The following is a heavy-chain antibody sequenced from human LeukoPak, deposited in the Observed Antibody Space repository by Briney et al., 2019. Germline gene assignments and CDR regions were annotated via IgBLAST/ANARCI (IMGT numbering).Heavy chain of an antibody. Sequence: SETLSLTCTVSGGSISSSSHYWGWIRQPPGKGLEWIGSIYYSGSTYYNPSLKSRVTISVDTSKNQFSLKLSSVTAADTAVYYCASPYRVGGSYSYYGMDVWGQGTTVTVSS. CDR2: IYYSGST. CDR3: ASPYRVGGSYSYYGMDV. CDR1: GGSISSSSHY. V-gene: IGHV4-39*01. D-gene: IGHD3-16*01. J-gene: IGHJ6*02.